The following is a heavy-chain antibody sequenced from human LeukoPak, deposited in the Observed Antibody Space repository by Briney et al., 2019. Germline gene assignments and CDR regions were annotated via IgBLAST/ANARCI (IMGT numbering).Heavy chain of an antibody. CDR1: GFTFSSYS. CDR3: ARDQVATAAPHGYDY. Sequence: GGSLRLSCAASGFTFSSYSMNWVRQAPGKGLEWVSSISSSSYIYYADSVKGRFTISRDNAKNSLYLQMNSLRAEDTAVYYCARDQVATAAPHGYDYWGQGTLVTVSS. V-gene: IGHV3-21*01. J-gene: IGHJ4*02. CDR2: ISSSSYI. D-gene: IGHD6-13*01.